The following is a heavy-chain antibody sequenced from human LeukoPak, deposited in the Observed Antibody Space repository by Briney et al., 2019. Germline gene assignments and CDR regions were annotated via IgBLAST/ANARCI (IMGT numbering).Heavy chain of an antibody. V-gene: IGHV4-39*07. CDR2: IYYSGST. J-gene: IGHJ3*02. Sequence: SETLSLTCTVSGGSISSSGYYWGWIRQPPGKGLEWIGSIYYSGSTYYNPSLKSRVTISVDTSKNQFSLKLSSVTAADTAVYYCARYCSSTSCYIPHAFDIWGQGTMVTVSS. CDR1: GGSISSSGYY. D-gene: IGHD2-2*02. CDR3: ARYCSSTSCYIPHAFDI.